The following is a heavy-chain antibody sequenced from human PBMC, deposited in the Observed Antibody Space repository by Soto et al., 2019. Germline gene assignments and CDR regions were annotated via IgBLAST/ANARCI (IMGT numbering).Heavy chain of an antibody. D-gene: IGHD3-3*01. V-gene: IGHV1-8*01. CDR2: MNPNSGNT. J-gene: IGHJ4*02. Sequence: ASVKVSCKASGYTFTSYDINWVRQATGQGLERMGWMNPNSGNTGYAQKFQGRVTMNRNTHISTAYMELRSLTSEDTAVYYGARGLSQAGSGYYIAYWGQGTLVTVSS. CDR1: GYTFTSYD. CDR3: ARGLSQAGSGYYIAY.